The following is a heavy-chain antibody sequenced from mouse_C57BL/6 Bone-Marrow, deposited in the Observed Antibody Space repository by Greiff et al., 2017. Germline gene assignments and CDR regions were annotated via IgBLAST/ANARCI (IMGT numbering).Heavy chain of an antibody. V-gene: IGHV1-81*01. D-gene: IGHD3-1*01. CDR3: ARSGGRAMDY. CDR2: IYPRSGNT. Sequence: VKLQESGAELARPGASVKLSCKASGYTFTSYGISWVKQRTGQGLEWIGEIYPRSGNTYSNEKFKGKATLTADKSSSTAYMELRRLTSEDSAVYFGARSGGRAMDYWGQGTSVTVSS. J-gene: IGHJ4*01. CDR1: GYTFTSYG.